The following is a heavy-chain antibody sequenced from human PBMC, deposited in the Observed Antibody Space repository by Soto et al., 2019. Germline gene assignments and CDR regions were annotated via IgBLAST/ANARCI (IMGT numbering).Heavy chain of an antibody. CDR3: ARVPSP. CDR1: GGSISSGGYS. V-gene: IGHV4-30-2*01. Sequence: QLQLQESGSGLVKPSQTLSLTCAVSGGSISSGGYSWSWVRQPPGKGLGWIGYIYHSGSTYYNPSPXSXXTISVDRSKNQFSLKLSSVTAADTAVYYCARVPSPWGQGTLVTVSS. J-gene: IGHJ5*02. CDR2: IYHSGST.